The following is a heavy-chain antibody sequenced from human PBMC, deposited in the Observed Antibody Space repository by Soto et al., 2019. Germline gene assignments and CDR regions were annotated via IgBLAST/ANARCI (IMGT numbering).Heavy chain of an antibody. CDR2: INWNSETV. CDR3: ARDQDLGGYDLRPMYGLDV. CDR1: GFTFDDYA. V-gene: IGHV3-9*01. Sequence: GGSLRLSCATSGFTFDDYAMHWVRQIPGEGLEWVSGINWNSETVGYADSVKGRFTISRDSAKNSLYLQMTTLRPEDTALYFCARDQDLGGYDLRPMYGLDVWGQGTTVTVSS. D-gene: IGHD5-12*01. J-gene: IGHJ6*02.